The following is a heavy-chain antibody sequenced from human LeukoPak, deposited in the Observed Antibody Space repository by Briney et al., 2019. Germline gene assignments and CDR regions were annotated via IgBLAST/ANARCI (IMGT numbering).Heavy chain of an antibody. Sequence: VASVKVSCKASAYTFTNYGISWVRQAPGQGLEWMGWIRAYNGNTNYEQKVQGRVTMTTDTSTSTAYMELRSLTSDDTAVYYCARASAHWSDYWGQGTLVTASS. J-gene: IGHJ4*02. V-gene: IGHV1-18*01. CDR2: IRAYNGNT. D-gene: IGHD2-8*02. CDR3: ARASAHWSDY. CDR1: AYTFTNYG.